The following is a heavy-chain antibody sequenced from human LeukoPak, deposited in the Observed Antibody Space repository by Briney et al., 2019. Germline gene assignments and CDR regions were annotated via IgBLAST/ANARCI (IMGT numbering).Heavy chain of an antibody. D-gene: IGHD6-6*01. CDR1: GFTFSSYA. J-gene: IGHJ4*02. CDR3: AKCAGMAARRGTDAY. Sequence: PGGSLRLSCEASGFTFSSYAMTWVRQAPGKGLEWVSSISGSGGSTYYADSVKGRFTISRDNSRNTLLLQMNSLRAEDTAIYYCAKCAGMAARRGTDAYWGQGTLVTVSS. CDR2: ISGSGGST. V-gene: IGHV3-23*01.